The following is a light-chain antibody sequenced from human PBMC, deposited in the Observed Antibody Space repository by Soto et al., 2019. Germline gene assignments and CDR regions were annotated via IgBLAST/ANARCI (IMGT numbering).Light chain of an antibody. CDR1: SGHSTYA. V-gene: IGLV4-69*01. J-gene: IGLJ3*02. CDR3: QTWGTAIWV. Sequence: QLVVTQSPSASASLGASGKLTCTLSSGHSTYAIAWHQQQPEKGPRYLMNLNSDGSHSKGDGIPDRFSGSSSGTERYLTIFRLQSQDAANSYCQTWGTAIWVFGGGTTLTVL. CDR2: LNSDGSH.